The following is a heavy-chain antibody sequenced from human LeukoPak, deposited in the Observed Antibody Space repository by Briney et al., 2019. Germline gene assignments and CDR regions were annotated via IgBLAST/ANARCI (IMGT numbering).Heavy chain of an antibody. CDR2: ISSSSSYI. V-gene: IGHV3-21*01. J-gene: IGHJ4*02. CDR3: ARGTMFPYYSDY. CDR1: GFTFSSYS. D-gene: IGHD3-10*02. Sequence: GGSLRPSCAASGFTFSSYSMNWVRQAPGKGLEWFSFISSSSSYIYYADSVKGRFTISRDNAKNSLYLQMNSLRAEDTAVYYCARGTMFPYYSDYWGQGTLVTVSS.